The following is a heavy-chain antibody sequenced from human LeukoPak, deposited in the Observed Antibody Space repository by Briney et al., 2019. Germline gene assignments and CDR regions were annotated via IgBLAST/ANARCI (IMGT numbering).Heavy chain of an antibody. V-gene: IGHV3-23*01. CDR2: ISGSGGTT. J-gene: IGHJ4*02. Sequence: AGGSLRLSCAASGFTFSSYAVSWVRQAPGKGLEWVSAISGSGGTTYYADSVKGRFTISRDNSKNTLFLQMNSLRAEDTARYYGAKGLRYFDYWGQGTLVTVSS. CDR1: GFTFSSYA. CDR3: AKGLRYFDY.